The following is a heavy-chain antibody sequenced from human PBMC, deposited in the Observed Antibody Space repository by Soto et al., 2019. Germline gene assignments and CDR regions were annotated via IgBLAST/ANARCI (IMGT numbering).Heavy chain of an antibody. V-gene: IGHV1-69*13. D-gene: IGHD4-17*01. Sequence: SVKVSCKASGYTFTGYYMHWVRQAPGQGLEWMGGIIPIFGTANYAQKFQGRVTITADESTSTAYMELSSLRSEDTAVYYCARTKTTVTTNLVPFDYWGQGTLVTVSS. CDR2: IIPIFGTA. CDR1: GYTFTGYY. CDR3: ARTKTTVTTNLVPFDY. J-gene: IGHJ4*02.